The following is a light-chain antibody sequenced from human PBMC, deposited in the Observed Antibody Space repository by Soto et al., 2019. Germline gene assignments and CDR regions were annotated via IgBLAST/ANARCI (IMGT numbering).Light chain of an antibody. J-gene: IGLJ2*01. CDR1: TSNLGGNT. V-gene: IGLV1-44*01. CDR3: AAWDDSLNAVV. CDR2: TNN. Sequence: LTQPPSVSGTPGHKVSISCSGSTSNLGGNTVNWYQQLPGTAPKLLIYTNNQRPSGVPDRFSGSKSGTSASLAISDLRSEDEADFYCAAWDDSLNAVVFGGGTKGTVL.